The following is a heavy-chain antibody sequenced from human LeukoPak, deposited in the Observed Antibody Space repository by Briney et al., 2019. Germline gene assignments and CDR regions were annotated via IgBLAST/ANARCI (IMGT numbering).Heavy chain of an antibody. CDR2: ISSISSSYI. CDR3: ARRVDGSGRYRGYYYYYMDV. V-gene: IGHV3-21*04. D-gene: IGHD3-10*01. CDR1: GFTFNNYN. J-gene: IGHJ6*03. Sequence: GGSLRLSCAASGFTFNNYNMNWVRQAPGKGLEWVSSISSISSSYIYYADSVKGRFTISRDNFKNSLYLQMNSLRAEDTALYYCARRVDGSGRYRGYYYYYMDVWGKGTTVTISS.